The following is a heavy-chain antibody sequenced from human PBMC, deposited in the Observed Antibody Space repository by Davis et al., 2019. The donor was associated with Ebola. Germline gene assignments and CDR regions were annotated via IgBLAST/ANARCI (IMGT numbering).Heavy chain of an antibody. CDR2: IYYSGST. V-gene: IGHV4-59*12. CDR1: GGSISSYY. D-gene: IGHD6-19*01. Sequence: SETLSLTCTVSGGSISSYYWSWIRQPPGKGLEWIGYIYYSGSTNYNPSLKSRVTISVDTSKNQFSLKLSSVTPEDTAVYYCAREGFSSGWYYFDYWGQGTLVTVSS. J-gene: IGHJ4*02. CDR3: AREGFSSGWYYFDY.